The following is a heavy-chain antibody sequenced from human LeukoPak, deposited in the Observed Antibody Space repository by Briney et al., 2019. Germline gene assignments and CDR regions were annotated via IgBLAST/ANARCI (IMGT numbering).Heavy chain of an antibody. CDR3: ARFSSSWYKADAFDI. CDR2: IYYSGST. Sequence: SETLSLTCTVSGGFISSYYGSWIRQPPGKGLEWIGYIYYSGSTNYNPSLKSRVTISVDTSKNQLSLKLSSVTAADTAVYYCARFSSSWYKADAFDIWGQGIMVTVSS. V-gene: IGHV4-59*08. CDR1: GGFISSYY. J-gene: IGHJ3*02. D-gene: IGHD6-13*01.